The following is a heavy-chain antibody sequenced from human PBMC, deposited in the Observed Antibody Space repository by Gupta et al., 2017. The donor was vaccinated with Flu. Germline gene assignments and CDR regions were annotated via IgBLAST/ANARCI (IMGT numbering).Heavy chain of an antibody. CDR1: GGSISSYY. CDR2: IYYSGST. CDR3: ARDIRFLEWLQGPYYYGMDV. D-gene: IGHD3-3*01. Sequence: QVQLQESGPGLVKPSETLSLTCTVSGGSISSYYWSWIRQPPGKGLEWIGYIYYSGSTNYNPSLKSRVTISVDTSKNQFSLKLSSVTAADTAVYYCARDIRFLEWLQGPYYYGMDVWGQGTTVTVSS. J-gene: IGHJ6*02. V-gene: IGHV4-59*01.